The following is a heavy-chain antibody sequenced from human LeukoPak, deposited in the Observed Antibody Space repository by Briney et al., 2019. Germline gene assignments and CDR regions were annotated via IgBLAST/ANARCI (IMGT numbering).Heavy chain of an antibody. V-gene: IGHV1-69*13. CDR3: ARPNYYDSSGYYFPPDY. J-gene: IGHJ4*02. CDR1: GGTFSSHA. CDR2: IIPIFGTA. D-gene: IGHD3-22*01. Sequence: SVKVSCKASGGTFSSHAISWVRQAPGQGLEWMGGIIPIFGTANYAQKFQGRVTITADESTSTAYMELSSLRSEDTAVYYCARPNYYDSSGYYFPPDYRGQGTLVTVSS.